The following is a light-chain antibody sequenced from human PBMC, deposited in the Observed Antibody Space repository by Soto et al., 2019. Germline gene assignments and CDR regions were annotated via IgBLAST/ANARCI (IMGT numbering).Light chain of an antibody. J-gene: IGKJ1*01. CDR2: GAS. V-gene: IGKV3-20*01. CDR3: QHYGSSPPVT. Sequence: EIVLSQSPGTLSLSPGERATLSCRASQRVADTYLAWYQQKPGQAPRLLTYGASRRATGIPERFSGSGSETDFTLSISTLEPEDFAVYHCQHYGSSPPVTFGQGTRVELK. CDR1: QRVADTY.